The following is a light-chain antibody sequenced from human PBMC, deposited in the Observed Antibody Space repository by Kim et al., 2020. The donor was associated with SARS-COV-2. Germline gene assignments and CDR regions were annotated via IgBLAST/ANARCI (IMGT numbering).Light chain of an antibody. CDR1: QKLSSSY. CDR2: DAS. Sequence: EIVLTQSPGTLSVSPGERVTLSCRASQKLSSSYLAWYQQIPGQAPRLLIYDASSRAPGIPDRFRGSGSGTDFTLTISRLEPEDFAVYYCQQYLTSPLTFGGGTKVDIK. V-gene: IGKV3-20*01. J-gene: IGKJ4*01. CDR3: QQYLTSPLT.